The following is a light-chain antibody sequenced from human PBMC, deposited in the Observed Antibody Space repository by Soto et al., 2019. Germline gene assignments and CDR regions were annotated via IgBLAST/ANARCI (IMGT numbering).Light chain of an antibody. CDR2: DAS. V-gene: IGKV3-15*01. Sequence: VVLTQSPATLSVSTGERATLSCRASQDVSSYLAWYQQKPGQAPRLLIYDASNRATGISARFSGSGSGTEFTLTISSLQSEDFAVYYCQQYHNWPITFGQGTRLAIK. J-gene: IGKJ5*01. CDR3: QQYHNWPIT. CDR1: QDVSSY.